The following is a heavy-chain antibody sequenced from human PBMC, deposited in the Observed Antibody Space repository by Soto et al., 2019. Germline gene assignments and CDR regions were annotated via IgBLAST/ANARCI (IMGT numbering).Heavy chain of an antibody. Sequence: GGSLRLSCAASGFTFSSYAMSWVRQAPGKGLEWVSAISGSGGSTYYADSVKGRFTISRDNSKNTLYLQMNSLRAEDTAVYYCAKCDENYYDSSGPYYYGMDVWGQGTTVTV. CDR1: GFTFSSYA. J-gene: IGHJ6*02. V-gene: IGHV3-23*01. CDR3: AKCDENYYDSSGPYYYGMDV. D-gene: IGHD3-22*01. CDR2: ISGSGGST.